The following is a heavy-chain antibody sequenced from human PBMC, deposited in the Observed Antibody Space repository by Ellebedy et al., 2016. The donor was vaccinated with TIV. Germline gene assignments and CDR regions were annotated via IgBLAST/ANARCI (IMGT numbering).Heavy chain of an antibody. CDR3: ARNKQLERWFDP. D-gene: IGHD1-1*01. J-gene: IGHJ5*02. CDR2: MNPNSGNT. Sequence: AASVKVSCKASGYTFTSYDINWVRPATGQGLEWMGWMNPNSGNTGYAQKFQGRVTMTRNTSTSTAYMELSSLRSEDTAVYYCARNKQLERWFDPWGQGTLVIVS. V-gene: IGHV1-8*01. CDR1: GYTFTSYD.